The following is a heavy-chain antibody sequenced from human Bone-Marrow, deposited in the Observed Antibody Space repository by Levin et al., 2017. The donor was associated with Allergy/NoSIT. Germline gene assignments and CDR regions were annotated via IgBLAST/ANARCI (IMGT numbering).Heavy chain of an antibody. CDR3: ARGGGGWQWLDYRLRYYYYYGMDV. V-gene: IGHV1-3*01. CDR2: INAGNGNT. Sequence: ASVKVSCKASGYTFTSYAMHWVRQAPGQRLEWMGWINAGNGNTKYSQKFQGRVTITRDTSASTAYMELSSLRSEDTAVYYCARGGGGWQWLDYRLRYYYYYGMDVWGQGTTVTVSS. D-gene: IGHD6-19*01. J-gene: IGHJ6*02. CDR1: GYTFTSYA.